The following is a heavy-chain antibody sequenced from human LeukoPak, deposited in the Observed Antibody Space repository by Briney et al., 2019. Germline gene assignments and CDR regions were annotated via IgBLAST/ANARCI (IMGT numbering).Heavy chain of an antibody. D-gene: IGHD6-19*01. CDR3: ARVGSSGWYVHPTLDY. Sequence: GASVKVSCKASGYTFSGYYIHWVRQAPGRGLEWMSWINPSNDDTNYAQKFQGRVTMTRDTSISTAYMELTRLISDDTAVYYCARVGSSGWYVHPTLDYWGQGTLVTVSS. CDR1: GYTFSGYY. J-gene: IGHJ4*02. CDR2: INPSNDDT. V-gene: IGHV1-2*02.